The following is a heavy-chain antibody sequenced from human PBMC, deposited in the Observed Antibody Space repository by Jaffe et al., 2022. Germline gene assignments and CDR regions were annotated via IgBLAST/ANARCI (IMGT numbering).Heavy chain of an antibody. D-gene: IGHD4-17*01. CDR1: GFTVSSNY. Sequence: EVQLVETGGGLIQPGGSLRLSCAASGFTVSSNYMSWVRQAPGKGLEWVSVIYSGGSTYYADSVKGRFTISRDNSKNTLYLQMNSLRAEDTAVYYCARDRKDYGDYVGWYFDLWGRGTLVTVSS. CDR3: ARDRKDYGDYVGWYFDL. J-gene: IGHJ2*01. V-gene: IGHV3-53*02. CDR2: IYSGGST.